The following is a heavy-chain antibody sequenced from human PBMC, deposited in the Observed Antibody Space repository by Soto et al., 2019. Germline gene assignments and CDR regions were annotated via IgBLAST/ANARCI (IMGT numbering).Heavy chain of an antibody. CDR2: IYYSERTSYNSGST. Sequence: SETLSLTCTVSGDSMTSSSYYWGWIRQPPGKGLEWIGSIYYSERTSYNSGSTYYSPSLKSRVTISGDTSKSQFSLKLSSVTAADTAVYYCARHTRNQFDPWGQGTLVTSPQ. J-gene: IGHJ5*02. CDR3: ARHTRNQFDP. V-gene: IGHV4-39*01. CDR1: GDSMTSSSYY.